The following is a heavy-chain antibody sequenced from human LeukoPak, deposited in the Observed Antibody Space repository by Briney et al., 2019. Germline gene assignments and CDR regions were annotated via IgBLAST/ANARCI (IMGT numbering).Heavy chain of an antibody. V-gene: IGHV3-21*01. D-gene: IGHD2-2*01. CDR3: ARGLGYCSSTRCYDLLTDY. CDR1: GFTFSSYS. J-gene: IGHJ4*02. Sequence: GGSLRLSCAASGFTFSSYSMNWVRQAPGKGLEWVSSISSSSSYIYYADSVKGRFTISRDNAKNSLYLQMNSLRAEDTAVYYCARGLGYCSSTRCYDLLTDYWGQGTLVTVSS. CDR2: ISSSSSYI.